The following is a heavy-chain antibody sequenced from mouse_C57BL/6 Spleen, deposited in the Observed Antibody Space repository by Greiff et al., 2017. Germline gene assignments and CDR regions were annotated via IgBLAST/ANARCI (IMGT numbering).Heavy chain of an antibody. Sequence: VQLQQSGPGMVKPSQSLSLTCTVTGYSITSGYDWHWIRHFPGNKLEWMGYISYSGSTNYNPSLKSRISITHDTSKNHFFLKLNSVTTEDTATYYCARAGLPFDYWGQGTTLTVSS. V-gene: IGHV3-1*01. CDR1: GYSITSGYD. CDR2: ISYSGST. CDR3: ARAGLPFDY. J-gene: IGHJ2*01. D-gene: IGHD3-3*01.